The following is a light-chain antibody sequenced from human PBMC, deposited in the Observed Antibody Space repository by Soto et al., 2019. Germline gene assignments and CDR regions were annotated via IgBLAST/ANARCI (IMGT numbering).Light chain of an antibody. Sequence: QSVLTQPPSASGTPGQRVTISCSGSSSNIGSNYVYWYQQLPGTAPKLLIYSNNQRPSGVPDRFSGSKSGTSASLAISGLRSEDEVDFYCAAWDDSLSGRVFGGGTQVTVL. V-gene: IGLV1-47*01. CDR2: SNN. J-gene: IGLJ3*02. CDR1: SSNIGSNY. CDR3: AAWDDSLSGRV.